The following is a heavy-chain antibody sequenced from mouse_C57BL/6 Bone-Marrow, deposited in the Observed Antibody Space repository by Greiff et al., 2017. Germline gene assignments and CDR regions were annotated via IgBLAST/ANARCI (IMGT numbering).Heavy chain of an antibody. CDR2: ISYDGSN. CDR1: GYSITSGYY. Sequence: EVKLVASGPGLVKPSQSLSLTCSVTGYSITSGYYWNWIRQFPGNKLEWMGYISYDGSNNYNPSLKNRISITRDTSKNQFFLKLNSVTTEDTATYYCARGGPTVVADYWGQGTTLTVSS. D-gene: IGHD1-1*01. V-gene: IGHV3-6*01. J-gene: IGHJ2*01. CDR3: ARGGPTVVADY.